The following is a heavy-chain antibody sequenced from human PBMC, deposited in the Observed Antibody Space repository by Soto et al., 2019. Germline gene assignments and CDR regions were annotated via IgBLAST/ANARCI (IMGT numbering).Heavy chain of an antibody. CDR1: GGSISSSSYY. CDR3: ARQDIVVVPAAPYWFDP. D-gene: IGHD2-2*01. CDR2: IYYSGST. J-gene: IGHJ5*02. Sequence: SETLSLTCTVSGGSISSSSYYWGWIRQPQGQGLEWIGSIYYSGSTYYNPSLKSRVTISVDTSKNQFSLKLSSVTAADTAVYYCARQDIVVVPAAPYWFDPWGQGTLVTVSS. V-gene: IGHV4-39*01.